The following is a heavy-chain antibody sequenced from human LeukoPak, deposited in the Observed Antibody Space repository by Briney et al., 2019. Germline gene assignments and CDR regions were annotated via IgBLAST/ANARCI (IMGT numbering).Heavy chain of an antibody. J-gene: IGHJ5*02. CDR3: VKAWSLLWFGESSPEATVPFDP. CDR1: GFTFSSHA. Sequence: GGSLRLSCAASGFTFSSHAMNWVRQAPGKGLEWVSSISGSGSDTYYADSVKGRFTISRDNSKNTLYLQMNSLRAEDTAVYYCVKAWSLLWFGESSPEATVPFDPWCQGTLVTVSS. D-gene: IGHD3-10*01. CDR2: ISGSGSDT. V-gene: IGHV3-23*01.